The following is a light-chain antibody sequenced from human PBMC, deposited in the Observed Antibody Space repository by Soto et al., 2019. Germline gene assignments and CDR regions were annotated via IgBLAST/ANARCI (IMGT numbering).Light chain of an antibody. J-gene: IGKJ1*01. Sequence: DIQMTQSPSSLSASVGDRVTITCLASHDIGNYLNWYQQKPGKAPKLLIYYASNLETGVSSRFSGSGSGTDFTFTISSLQPEAIETYFCQQSYSTPLTFGQGTKVDIK. CDR1: HDIGNY. CDR3: QQSYSTPLT. CDR2: YAS. V-gene: IGKV1-33*01.